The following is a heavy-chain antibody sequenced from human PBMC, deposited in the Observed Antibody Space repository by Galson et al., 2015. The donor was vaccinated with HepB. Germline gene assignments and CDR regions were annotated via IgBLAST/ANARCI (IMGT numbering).Heavy chain of an antibody. J-gene: IGHJ6*02. CDR2: IYSGDSGGRT. CDR1: GFSARTNY. Sequence: SLRLSCSASGFSARTNYMTWVRQAPGKGLEWVTVIYSGDSGGRTYYVDSVKGRFTISRDNSKNTLYLQMNSLRAEDTAVYYCARLRKDNYGLKFSYYYGMDVWGQGTTVTVSS. D-gene: IGHD5-18*01. CDR3: ARLRKDNYGLKFSYYYGMDV. V-gene: IGHV3-53*01.